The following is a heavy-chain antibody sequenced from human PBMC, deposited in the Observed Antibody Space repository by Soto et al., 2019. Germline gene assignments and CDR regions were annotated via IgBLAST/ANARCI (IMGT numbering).Heavy chain of an antibody. CDR3: ARGGTGPRN. Sequence: QVQLQESGPGLVKPSETLSLTCTVSGGSISSYYWSWIRQPPGKGLEWIGYIYYSGSTNYNPSLKSRVTISVDTSKNQFSLKLSSVTAADTAVYYCARGGTGPRNWGQGTLVTVSS. D-gene: IGHD1-1*01. V-gene: IGHV4-59*01. J-gene: IGHJ4*02. CDR1: GGSISSYY. CDR2: IYYSGST.